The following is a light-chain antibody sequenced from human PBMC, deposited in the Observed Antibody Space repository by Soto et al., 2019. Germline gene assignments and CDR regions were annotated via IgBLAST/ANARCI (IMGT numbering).Light chain of an antibody. CDR3: QQYGSSPFT. CDR1: QSVSSSY. CDR2: GAS. V-gene: IGKV3-20*01. J-gene: IGKJ3*01. Sequence: EIVLTQSPGTLSLSPGERATLSCRASQSVSSSYLAWYQQRPGQAPRLLIYGASSRATGIPDRFSGSGSGTDFTLTISRLEPEDFAVYYCQQYGSSPFTFGPGTKVASK.